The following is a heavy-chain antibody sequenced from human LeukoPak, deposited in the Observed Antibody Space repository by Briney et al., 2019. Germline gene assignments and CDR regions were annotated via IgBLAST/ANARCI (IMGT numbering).Heavy chain of an antibody. Sequence: GGSLRLSCAASGFTFSNYAMSWVRQAPGKGLEWVSYISSGSSTIYYADSVKGRFTISRDNAKNSLYLQVNSLRDEDTAVYYCARAGGLLWFGEVLESSDAFHIWGQGTMVTVSS. CDR3: ARAGGLLWFGEVLESSDAFHI. D-gene: IGHD3-10*01. J-gene: IGHJ3*02. CDR2: ISSGSSTI. V-gene: IGHV3-48*02. CDR1: GFTFSNYA.